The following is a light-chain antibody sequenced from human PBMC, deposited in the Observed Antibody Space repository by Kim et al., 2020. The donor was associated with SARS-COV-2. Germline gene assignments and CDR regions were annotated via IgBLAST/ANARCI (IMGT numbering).Light chain of an antibody. CDR3: QQSYTPPYT. CDR2: AAS. Sequence: DIQMTQSPSSLSAPVGDTVNITCLASQTILTYLNWYQQKSGTAPKLLIYAASGLHPGFPSRFTGSGSGTHFTLSIGSLQPEDFALYFCQQSYTPPYTFGHGTKVDIK. V-gene: IGKV1-39*01. CDR1: QTILTY. J-gene: IGKJ2*01.